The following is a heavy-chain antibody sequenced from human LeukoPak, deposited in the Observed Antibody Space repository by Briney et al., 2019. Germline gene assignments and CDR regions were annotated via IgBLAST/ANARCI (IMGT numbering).Heavy chain of an antibody. V-gene: IGHV3-11*01. CDR2: ISSSGSTI. CDR1: GFTFSSNY. CDR3: AKGKDYYDSSGYYDAFDI. J-gene: IGHJ3*02. Sequence: PGGSLRLSCAASGFTFSSNYMSWVRQAPGKGLEWVSYISSSGSTIYYADSVKGRFTISRDNAKNSLYLQMNSLRAEDMALYYCAKGKDYYDSSGYYDAFDIWGQGTMVTVSS. D-gene: IGHD3-22*01.